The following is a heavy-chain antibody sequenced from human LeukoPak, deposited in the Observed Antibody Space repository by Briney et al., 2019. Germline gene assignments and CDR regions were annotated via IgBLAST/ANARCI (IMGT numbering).Heavy chain of an antibody. CDR2: IDPSDSYT. D-gene: IGHD5-18*01. CDR1: GDSFTSYW. Sequence: GESRQISCTCSGDSFTSYWISWVRQMPGKGLEWMGRIDPSDSYTNDSPSFQGQVTISADKSISTAYLQWRSLKASDTAMYYCARLGGYSYVYEGDYWGQGPLVSVSS. CDR3: ARLGGYSYVYEGDY. V-gene: IGHV5-10-1*01. J-gene: IGHJ4*02.